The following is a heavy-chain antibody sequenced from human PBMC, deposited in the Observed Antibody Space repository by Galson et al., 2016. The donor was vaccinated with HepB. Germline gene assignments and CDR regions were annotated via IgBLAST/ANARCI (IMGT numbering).Heavy chain of an antibody. CDR2: IYYSGST. Sequence: TLSLTCTVSGGAISSDGDYWSWIRHHPGKGLEWIGYIYYSGSTYYTPSLKSRVTISVDTSKNQFSLRRSSVSAADPAVYYWASGSYQFVYYWGQGTLVTVSS. D-gene: IGHD2-2*01. CDR1: GGAISSDGDY. CDR3: ASGSYQFVYY. V-gene: IGHV4-31*03. J-gene: IGHJ4*02.